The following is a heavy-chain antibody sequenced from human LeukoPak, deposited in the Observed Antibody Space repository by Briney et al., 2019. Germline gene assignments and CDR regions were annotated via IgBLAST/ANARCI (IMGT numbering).Heavy chain of an antibody. D-gene: IGHD1-1*01. CDR1: GASISSYY. Sequence: SETLSLTCNVSGASISSYYWSWIRQPAGKGLEWIGCIYTSGNTNYNPSFKSRATISIDRSKNQFSLNLPSVTAADTAVYYCARDRIWNDAGHDPFDIWGQGTMVTVSS. J-gene: IGHJ3*02. CDR3: ARDRIWNDAGHDPFDI. CDR2: IYTSGNT. V-gene: IGHV4-4*07.